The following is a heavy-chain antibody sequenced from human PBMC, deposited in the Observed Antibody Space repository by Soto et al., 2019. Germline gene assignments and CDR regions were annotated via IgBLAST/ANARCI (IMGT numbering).Heavy chain of an antibody. Sequence: SETLSLTCAVYGGSFSGYYWSWIRQPPGKGLEWIGEINHSGSTNYNPSLKSRVTVSVDTPKNQFSLKLSSVTAADTAVYYCARVSSSLDFDYWGQGTLVTVSS. CDR2: INHSGST. CDR3: ARVSSSLDFDY. V-gene: IGHV4-34*01. D-gene: IGHD6-6*01. CDR1: GGSFSGYY. J-gene: IGHJ4*02.